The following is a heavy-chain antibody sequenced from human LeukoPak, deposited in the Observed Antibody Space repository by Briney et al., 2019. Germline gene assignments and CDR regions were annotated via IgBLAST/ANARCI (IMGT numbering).Heavy chain of an antibody. CDR1: GYSFTSYW. CDR2: IYPGDSDT. J-gene: IGHJ3*02. V-gene: IGHV5-51*01. CDR3: ARHRGYNYGSYAFDI. Sequence: GESLKISCKASGYSFTSYWIAWVRQMPGKGLEWMGIIYPGDSDTRYSPSFQGQVTISADKSISTAYLQWSSLKASDTAMYYCARHRGYNYGSYAFDIWGQGTMVIVSS. D-gene: IGHD5-18*01.